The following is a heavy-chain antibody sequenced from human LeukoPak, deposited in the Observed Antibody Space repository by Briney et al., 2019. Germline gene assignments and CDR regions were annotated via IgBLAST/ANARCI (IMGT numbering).Heavy chain of an antibody. CDR2: INHSGST. CDR3: ARSPSLYFDY. CDR1: GGSFSGYY. Sequence: SETLSLTCAVYGGSFSGYYWSWIRQPPGKGLEWIGEINHSGSTYYNPSLKSRVTISVDTSKNQFSLKLSSVTAADTAVYYCARSPSLYFDYWGQGTLVTVSS. V-gene: IGHV4-34*01. J-gene: IGHJ4*02.